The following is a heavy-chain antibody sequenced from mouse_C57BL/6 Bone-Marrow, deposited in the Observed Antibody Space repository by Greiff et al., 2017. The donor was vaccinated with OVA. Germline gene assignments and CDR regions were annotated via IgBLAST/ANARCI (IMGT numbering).Heavy chain of an antibody. CDR2: IDPSDSYT. J-gene: IGHJ1*03. D-gene: IGHD1-1*01. CDR1: GYTFTSYW. V-gene: IGHV1-50*01. CDR3: ARKGSRPVVATHWDVDV. Sequence: VQLQQPGAELVKPGASVKLSCKASGYTFTSYWMQWVKQRPGQGLEWIGEIDPSDSYTNYNQKFKGKATLTVDTSSSTAYMQLSSLTSEDSAVYECARKGSRPVVATHWDVDVWGTGTTVPVSS.